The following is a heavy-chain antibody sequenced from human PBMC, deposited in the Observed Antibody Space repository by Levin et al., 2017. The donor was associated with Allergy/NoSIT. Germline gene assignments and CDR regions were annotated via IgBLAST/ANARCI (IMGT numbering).Heavy chain of an antibody. CDR3: ARDDSAKAVASTLVTF. V-gene: IGHV3-33*01. CDR2: IWYDGSNE. CDR1: GFTFSSYT. Sequence: QSGGSLRLSCAASGFTFSSYTMHWVRQAPGKGPEWVAIIWYDGSNEFYADSVKGRFTISRDNSQNTLHLQMTSLRGEDTAVYYCARDDSAKAVASTLVTFWGQGTLVTVSS. D-gene: IGHD6-19*01. J-gene: IGHJ1*01.